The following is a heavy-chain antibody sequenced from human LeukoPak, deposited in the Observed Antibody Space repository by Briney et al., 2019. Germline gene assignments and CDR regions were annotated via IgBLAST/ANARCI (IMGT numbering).Heavy chain of an antibody. CDR2: ISGSGGST. CDR1: GFTWSSDY. D-gene: IGHD3-22*01. V-gene: IGHV3-23*01. CDR3: AKVRDYDSSGYSDY. Sequence: GWYLRFSCGACGFTWSSDYMSWVRQAPGKGLESVSAISGSGGSTYYVDSVKGRFTISRDNFKNTLYLQMNSLRAEDTAVYYCAKVRDYDSSGYSDYWGQGNLVTVSS. J-gene: IGHJ4*02.